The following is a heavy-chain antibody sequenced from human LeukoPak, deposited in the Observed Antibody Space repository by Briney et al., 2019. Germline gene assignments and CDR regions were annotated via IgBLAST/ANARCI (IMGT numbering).Heavy chain of an antibody. D-gene: IGHD4-17*01. CDR2: IIPIFGTA. CDR1: GGTFSSYA. J-gene: IGHJ4*02. CDR3: ARIGDYGDYEMDY. Sequence: ASVKVSCKASGGTFSSYAISWVRQAPGQGLEWMGGIIPIFGTANYAQKFQGRVMITADESTSTAYMELSSLRSEDTAVYYCARIGDYGDYEMDYWGQGTLVTVSS. V-gene: IGHV1-69*13.